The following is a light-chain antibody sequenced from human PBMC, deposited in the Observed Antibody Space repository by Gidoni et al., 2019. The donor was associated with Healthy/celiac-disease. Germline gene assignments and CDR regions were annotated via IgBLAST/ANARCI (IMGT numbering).Light chain of an antibody. J-gene: IGKJ5*01. Sequence: AIRMTQSPSSFSASTGDRVTITCRASQGISSYLAWYQQKPGKAPKLLLYAASTLQSGVPSRFSGRGSGTDFTLTISCLQSEDFATYYCQQYYSYPPTFGQGTRLEIK. CDR1: QGISSY. V-gene: IGKV1-8*01. CDR2: AAS. CDR3: QQYYSYPPT.